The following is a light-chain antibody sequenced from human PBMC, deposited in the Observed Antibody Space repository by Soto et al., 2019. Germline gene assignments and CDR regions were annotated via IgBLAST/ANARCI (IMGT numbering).Light chain of an antibody. J-gene: IGLJ2*01. Sequence: QTVVTQEPSLTVSPGGTVTLTCATSTGAVTSGYYPNWFQQKPGQVPRALIYSTNNKYSWTPARFSGSLLGGKAALTLSGVQPEDEADYYCLLYYGGQLGVFGGGTKLTVL. V-gene: IGLV7-43*01. CDR2: STN. CDR1: TGAVTSGYY. CDR3: LLYYGGQLGV.